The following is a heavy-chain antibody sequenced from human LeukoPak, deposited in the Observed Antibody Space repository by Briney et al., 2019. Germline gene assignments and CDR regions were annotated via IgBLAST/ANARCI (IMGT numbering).Heavy chain of an antibody. D-gene: IGHD3-22*01. CDR1: GASFSSGDQY. CDR2: IHPSGRL. V-gene: IGHV4-31*03. Sequence: PSETLSLTCTVSGASFSSGDQYWIWNPQSPGKGLEWIGSIHPSGRLYNNPSLESRVTISIDTSKNQFSLNLNSLTAADKAVYFCSRGLDSRKLGYWGQGTLVTVSS. CDR3: SRGLDSRKLGY. J-gene: IGHJ4*02.